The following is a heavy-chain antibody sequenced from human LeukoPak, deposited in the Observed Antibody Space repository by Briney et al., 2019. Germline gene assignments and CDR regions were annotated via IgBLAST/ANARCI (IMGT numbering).Heavy chain of an antibody. D-gene: IGHD3-22*01. J-gene: IGHJ4*02. CDR1: GGSISSYY. CDR2: IYYSGST. CDR3: AWGFTMIVLDY. Sequence: SETLSLTCTVSGGSISSYYWSWIRQPPGKGLEWIGYIYYSGSTNYNPSLKSRVTISVDTSKNQFSLKLSSVTAADTAVYYCAWGFTMIVLDYWGQGILVTVSS. V-gene: IGHV4-59*08.